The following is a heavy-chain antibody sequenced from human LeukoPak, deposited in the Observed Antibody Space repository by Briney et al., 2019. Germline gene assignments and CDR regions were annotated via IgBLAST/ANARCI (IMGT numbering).Heavy chain of an antibody. D-gene: IGHD4-17*01. Sequence: GGFLRLSCAASGFTFSSYSMNWVRQAPGKGLEWVSYISSSSTIYYADSVKGRFTISRDNAKNSLYLQMNSLRAEDTAVYYCARTAVTPGSSDAFDIWGQGTMVTVSS. CDR2: ISSSSTI. V-gene: IGHV3-48*01. J-gene: IGHJ3*02. CDR3: ARTAVTPGSSDAFDI. CDR1: GFTFSSYS.